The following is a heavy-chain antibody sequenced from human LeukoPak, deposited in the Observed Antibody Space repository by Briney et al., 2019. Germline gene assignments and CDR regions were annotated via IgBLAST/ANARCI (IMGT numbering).Heavy chain of an antibody. CDR1: GFTFSNYW. J-gene: IGHJ6*02. CDR3: ARDRWELLSNSYHYCGLDV. Sequence: GGSLRLSCAASGFTFSNYWMSWVRQAPGKGLEWVANIKRDGGEKCYVDSVKGRFTISRDNAKNSLYLQMNSLRAEDTAVYYCARDRWELLSNSYHYCGLDVWGQGTTVTVSS. CDR2: IKRDGGEK. D-gene: IGHD2-15*01. V-gene: IGHV3-7*01.